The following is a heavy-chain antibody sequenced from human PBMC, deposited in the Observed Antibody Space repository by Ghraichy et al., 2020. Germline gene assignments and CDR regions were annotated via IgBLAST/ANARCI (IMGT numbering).Heavy chain of an antibody. D-gene: IGHD3-10*01. J-gene: IGHJ3*01. CDR2: IYTSDSA. CDR1: GASISDYY. Sequence: SETLSLTCAVSGASISDYYWAWIRQPAGKGLEWIGRIYTSDSANYSPSLKSRVSMSVDTSKNQFSLKLSSVTAADTAMYYCARDPAANFREGHAFDLWGQGTMVTVSS. V-gene: IGHV4-4*07. CDR3: ARDPAANFREGHAFDL.